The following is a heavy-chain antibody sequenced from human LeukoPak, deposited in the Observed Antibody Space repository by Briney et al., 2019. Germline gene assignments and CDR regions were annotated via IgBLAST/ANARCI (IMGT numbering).Heavy chain of an antibody. J-gene: IGHJ4*02. D-gene: IGHD3-22*01. CDR3: AKGFSYDSALDY. V-gene: IGHV3-30*02. Sequence: GGSLRLSCAASGFTFSNYGMHWVRQAPGKGLEWVAFIRYDGINKYYADSVKGRFTTSRDNSKNTLYLQMNSLRAEDTADYYCAKGFSYDSALDYWGQGTLVTVSS. CDR2: IRYDGINK. CDR1: GFTFSNYG.